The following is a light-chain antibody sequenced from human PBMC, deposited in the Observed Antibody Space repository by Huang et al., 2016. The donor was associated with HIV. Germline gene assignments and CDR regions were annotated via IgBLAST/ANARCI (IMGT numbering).Light chain of an antibody. CDR1: QSISAEY. J-gene: IGKJ1*01. Sequence: EIVLTQSPGTLSLSPGERATLSCRASQSISAEYLAWYLQQPGQAPRLLLDAASSTATGIPDRFSGSGSGTEFTLTIYRLEPEDVAVYFCQQYAGSPWTFGQGTKVEIK. CDR3: QQYAGSPWT. V-gene: IGKV3-20*01. CDR2: AAS.